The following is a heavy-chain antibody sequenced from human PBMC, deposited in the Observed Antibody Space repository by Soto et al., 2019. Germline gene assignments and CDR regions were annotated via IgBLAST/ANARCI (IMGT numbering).Heavy chain of an antibody. V-gene: IGHV3-64*01. D-gene: IGHD6-13*01. Sequence: EVQLVESGGGLVQPEGSLRLSCAASGFTFRTYAMHWVRQAPGKGLEYVSAITSDGGGTYYANSVKGRFTISRDNSKNTLYLQMDSLRVEDMAVYYCARQQLVRGPVDYWGQGTLVTVSS. CDR3: ARQQLVRGPVDY. J-gene: IGHJ4*02. CDR2: ITSDGGGT. CDR1: GFTFRTYA.